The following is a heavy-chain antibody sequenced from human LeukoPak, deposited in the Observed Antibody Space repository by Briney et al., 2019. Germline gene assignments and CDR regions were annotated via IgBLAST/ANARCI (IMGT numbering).Heavy chain of an antibody. V-gene: IGHV3-30-3*01. CDR3: ARGPYYYDSSGSSRY. J-gene: IGHJ4*02. Sequence: PGGSLRLSCAASGFTFSSYAMHWVRQAPGKGVEWVAVISHDGSNKYYADSVKGRFTISRDNSKNTLYLQMNSLRAEDTAVYYCARGPYYYDSSGSSRYWGQGTLVTVSS. D-gene: IGHD3-22*01. CDR1: GFTFSSYA. CDR2: ISHDGSNK.